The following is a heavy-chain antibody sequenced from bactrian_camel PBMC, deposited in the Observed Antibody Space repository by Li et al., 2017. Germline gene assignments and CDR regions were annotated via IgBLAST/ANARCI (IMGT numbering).Heavy chain of an antibody. Sequence: HVQLVESGGGSVQPGGSLRLSCVVSGNNWRGNCMGWFRQAPGKEREGVAISAIGSGATYYADSVKGRFTIDRNSVRSTLYLRMNSLEPDDTAIYYCAARDQRCGWNIYQLRPTDFAFWGQGTQVTVS. CDR2: SAIGSGAT. D-gene: IGHD1*01. CDR3: AARDQRCGWNIYQLRPTDFAF. J-gene: IGHJ6*01. V-gene: IGHV3S54*01. CDR1: GNNWRGNC.